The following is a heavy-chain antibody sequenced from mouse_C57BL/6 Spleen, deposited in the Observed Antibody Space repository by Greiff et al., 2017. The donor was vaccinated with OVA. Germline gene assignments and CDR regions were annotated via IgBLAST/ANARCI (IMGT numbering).Heavy chain of an antibody. CDR1: GYTFTSYW. Sequence: QVQLQQPGAELVKPGASVKLSCKASGYTFTSYWMHWVKQRPGQGLEWIGMIHPNSGSTNYNEKFKSKATLTVDKSSSTAYMQLSSLTSEDFAVYYGARFDGYAMDYWGQGTSVTVSS. J-gene: IGHJ4*01. CDR3: ARFDGYAMDY. CDR2: IHPNSGST. V-gene: IGHV1-64*01.